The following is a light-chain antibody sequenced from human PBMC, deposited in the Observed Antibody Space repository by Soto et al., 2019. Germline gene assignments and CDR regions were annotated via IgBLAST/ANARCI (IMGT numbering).Light chain of an antibody. J-gene: IGKJ2*01. Sequence: DLQMTQSPSSLSASVGDRVTIACQASEDINNYLSWFQQKPGKAPKLLIYDASKLEAGVPSRFSGSGSGADFTFTISSLQAEDIAPYFCQQYDDLPYTFGQGTKLEIK. CDR1: EDINNY. CDR3: QQYDDLPYT. V-gene: IGKV1-33*01. CDR2: DAS.